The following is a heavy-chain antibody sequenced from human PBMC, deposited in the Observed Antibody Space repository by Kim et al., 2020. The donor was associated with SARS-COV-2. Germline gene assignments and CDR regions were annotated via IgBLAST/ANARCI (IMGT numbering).Heavy chain of an antibody. D-gene: IGHD1-26*01. Sequence: SQTLSLTCAISGDSVSTNGVTWNWIRQSPSRGLEWLGRTYYRSKWYNDYAESVKSRITINPDTSKNQFSLQLNSVTPEDTAIYYCARRHSSSLGFDYWGQGTLVTVSS. J-gene: IGHJ4*02. CDR1: GDSVSTNGVT. CDR3: ARRHSSSLGFDY. CDR2: TYYRSKWYN. V-gene: IGHV6-1*01.